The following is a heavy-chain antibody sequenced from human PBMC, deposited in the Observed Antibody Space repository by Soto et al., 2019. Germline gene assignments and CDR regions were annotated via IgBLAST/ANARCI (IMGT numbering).Heavy chain of an antibody. Sequence: GGSLRLSCAASGFTFSSYGMHWVRQAPGKGLEWVAVIWYDGSNKYYEDSVKGRFTISRDNSKNTLYLQMNSLRAEDTAVYYCARDRVTWYYMDVWGKGTTVTVSS. CDR3: ARDRVTWYYMDV. V-gene: IGHV3-33*01. CDR1: GFTFSSYG. D-gene: IGHD5-18*01. CDR2: IWYDGSNK. J-gene: IGHJ6*03.